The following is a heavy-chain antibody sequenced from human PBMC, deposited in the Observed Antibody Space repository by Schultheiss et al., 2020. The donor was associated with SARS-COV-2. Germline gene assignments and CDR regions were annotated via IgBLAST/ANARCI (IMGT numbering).Heavy chain of an antibody. J-gene: IGHJ3*02. CDR1: GGSISSGGYY. D-gene: IGHD2-21*01. Sequence: SETLSLTCTVSGGSISSGGYYWSWIRQHPGKGLEWIGYIYYSGSTYYNPSLKSRVTISVDTAKNQFSLKLKSVTAADTAVYYCARVVVKRAFDIWGQGTMVTVSS. V-gene: IGHV4-31*03. CDR3: ARVVVKRAFDI. CDR2: IYYSGST.